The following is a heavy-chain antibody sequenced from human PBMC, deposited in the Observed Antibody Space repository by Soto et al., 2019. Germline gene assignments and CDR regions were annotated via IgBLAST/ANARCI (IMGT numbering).Heavy chain of an antibody. Sequence: WTWVRQSPGKGLEWIGEINPSTSTNYNPSLKRRVTVSVDTSKNQVSLKVRSVTAADTAVYYCARGRYGSGSYNKNYFYGLDVWGHGTTVTVSS. J-gene: IGHJ6*02. CDR2: INPSTST. V-gene: IGHV4-34*13. CDR3: ARGRYGSGSYNKNYFYGLDV. D-gene: IGHD3-10*01.